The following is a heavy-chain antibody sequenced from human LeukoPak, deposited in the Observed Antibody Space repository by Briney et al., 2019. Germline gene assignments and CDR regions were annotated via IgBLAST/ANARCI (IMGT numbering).Heavy chain of an antibody. CDR2: ISYDGSNK. J-gene: IGHJ4*02. CDR1: GFTFSSYG. V-gene: IGHV3-30*18. D-gene: IGHD6-13*01. Sequence: PGRSLRLSCAASGFTFSSYGMHWVRQAPGKGLEWVAVISYDGSNKYYADSVKGRFTISRDNSKSTLYLQMNSLRAEDTAVYYCAKEGSIAAAGIFDYWGQGTLVTVSS. CDR3: AKEGSIAAAGIFDY.